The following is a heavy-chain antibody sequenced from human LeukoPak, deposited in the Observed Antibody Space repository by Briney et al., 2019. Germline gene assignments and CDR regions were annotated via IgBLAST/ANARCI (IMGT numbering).Heavy chain of an antibody. CDR2: IKQDGSEK. D-gene: IGHD6-19*01. Sequence: PGGSLRLSCAASGFTFSSYWMSWVRQAPGKGLEWVANIKQDGSEKYYVDSVKGRFTISRDNAKNSLYLQMNSLRAEDTAVYYCARDTSRYSSGWRNYYYMDVWGKGTTVTVSS. CDR1: GFTFSSYW. CDR3: ARDTSRYSSGWRNYYYMDV. J-gene: IGHJ6*03. V-gene: IGHV3-7*01.